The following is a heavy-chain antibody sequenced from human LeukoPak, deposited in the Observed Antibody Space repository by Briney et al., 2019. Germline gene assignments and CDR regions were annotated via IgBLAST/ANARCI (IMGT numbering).Heavy chain of an antibody. CDR2: IYTSGST. CDR3: ARGGGATRIDY. D-gene: IGHD5-12*01. V-gene: IGHV4-61*02. CDR1: GDSIRSGTYY. Sequence: SQTLSLTCSVSGDSIRSGTYYWSWIRQPAGKGLEWIGRIYTSGSTSYNPSLKSRVTISVDTSKNQFSLKLTSVTAADTAVYYCARGGGATRIDYWGQGTLVTVSS. J-gene: IGHJ4*02.